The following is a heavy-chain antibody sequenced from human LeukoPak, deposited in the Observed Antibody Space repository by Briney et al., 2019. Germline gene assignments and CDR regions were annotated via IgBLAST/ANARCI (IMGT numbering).Heavy chain of an antibody. CDR1: GGSIGSFY. V-gene: IGHV4-59*01. J-gene: IGHJ4*02. D-gene: IGHD3-3*01. CDR3: ARGSVLVALDY. Sequence: SETLSLTCTVSGGSIGSFYWSWIRQPPGKGLEWIGYIYYSGSTNYNPSLKSRVTISVDTSKNQFSLKLNSVTAADTAVYYCARGSVLVALDYWGQGNLVTVSS. CDR2: IYYSGST.